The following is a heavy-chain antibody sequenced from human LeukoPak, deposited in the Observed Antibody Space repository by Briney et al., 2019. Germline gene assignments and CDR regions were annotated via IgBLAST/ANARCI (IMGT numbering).Heavy chain of an antibody. J-gene: IGHJ5*02. Sequence: ASVKVSCKASGYTFTSYDINWVRQATGQGLEWMGWMNPNSGNTGYAQKFQGRVTMTRNTSISTAYMELSSLRSEDTAVYYCARGFFVVHGDSGYRPWGQGTLVTVSS. D-gene: IGHD2-21*01. CDR2: MNPNSGNT. V-gene: IGHV1-8*01. CDR1: GYTFTSYD. CDR3: ARGFFVVHGDSGYRP.